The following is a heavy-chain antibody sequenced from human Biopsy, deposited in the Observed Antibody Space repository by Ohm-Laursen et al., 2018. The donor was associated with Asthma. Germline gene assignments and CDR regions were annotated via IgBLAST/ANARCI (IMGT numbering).Heavy chain of an antibody. CDR1: GDSIDSGDYS. CDR3: ARGWNCGGDCYSLDS. Sequence: PSETLSLTCAVSGDSIDSGDYSWTWIRQSPGVGLEWIGYIYRNGDTYYNPTLKNRVTISKDRSKNQFSLRLRSVTAADTAVYYCARGWNCGGDCYSLDSWGQGTLVTVSS. V-gene: IGHV4-30-2*06. CDR2: IYRNGDT. D-gene: IGHD2-21*02. J-gene: IGHJ4*02.